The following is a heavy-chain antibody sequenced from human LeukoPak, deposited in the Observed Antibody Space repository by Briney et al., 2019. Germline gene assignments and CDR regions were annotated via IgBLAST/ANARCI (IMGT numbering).Heavy chain of an antibody. CDR2: VFHSGRT. V-gene: IGHV4-38-2*01. CDR3: ARHVSFGTYYFDS. J-gene: IGHJ4*02. D-gene: IGHD3-16*01. Sequence: SETLSLTCAVSGYSISSGLYWAWIRQPPGKGLEWIGSVFHSGRTSYNSSLKSRVTISADTSKYQFSLRLRSVTAADTAVYYCARHVSFGTYYFDSWGQGTLFTVSS. CDR1: GYSISSGLY.